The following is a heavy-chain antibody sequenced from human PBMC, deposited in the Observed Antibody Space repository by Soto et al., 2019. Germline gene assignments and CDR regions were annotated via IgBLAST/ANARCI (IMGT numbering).Heavy chain of an antibody. Sequence: EVHLLESGGGLVQPGGSLTLSCAASGFTFSSCAMSWVRQAPGKGLEWVSAISGGGGDSTYYADSVKGRLIISKDNSKNTLYLQMSSLRADDTAVYYCAKERAIIGKGAFDLWGQGTMVTVSS. J-gene: IGHJ3*01. V-gene: IGHV3-23*01. CDR3: AKERAIIGKGAFDL. CDR1: GFTFSSCA. CDR2: ISGGGGDST.